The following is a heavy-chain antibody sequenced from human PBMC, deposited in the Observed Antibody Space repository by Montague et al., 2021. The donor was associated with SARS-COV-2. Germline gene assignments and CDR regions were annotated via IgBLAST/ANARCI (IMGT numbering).Heavy chain of an antibody. CDR2: INDDGSYK. Sequence: SLRLSCEASGFTFSRYWMTWVRQAPGMGLEWVANINDDGSYKIYVDSVKGRFTVSRDNDKNVFYLQMNSLRVEDTAVYYCVSGYTSGYWGQGTLVSVSS. CDR1: GFTFSRYW. V-gene: IGHV3-7*01. D-gene: IGHD5-12*01. J-gene: IGHJ4*02. CDR3: VSGYTSGY.